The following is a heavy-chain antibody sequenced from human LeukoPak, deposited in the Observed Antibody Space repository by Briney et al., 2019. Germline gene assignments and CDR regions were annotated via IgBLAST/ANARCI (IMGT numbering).Heavy chain of an antibody. CDR1: GGSFSGYY. D-gene: IGHD5-18*01. V-gene: IGHV4-34*01. CDR2: INHSGST. CDR3: ASRGRTSRYSYGSGDAFDI. Sequence: PSETLSLTCAVYGGSFSGYYWSWLRQPPGKGLEWIGEINHSGSTNYNPSLKSRVTISVDTSKNQFSLKLSSVTAADTAVYYCASRGRTSRYSYGSGDAFDIWGQGTMVTVSS. J-gene: IGHJ3*02.